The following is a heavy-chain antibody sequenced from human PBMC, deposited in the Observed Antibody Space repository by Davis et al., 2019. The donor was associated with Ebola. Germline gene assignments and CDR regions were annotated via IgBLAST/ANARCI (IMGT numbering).Heavy chain of an antibody. CDR1: GYSFTSYW. V-gene: IGHV5-51*01. D-gene: IGHD3-10*02. CDR3: AKRGSTMFNWFDP. CDR2: IYPGDSDT. J-gene: IGHJ5*02. Sequence: GESLKISCKGSGYSFTSYWIGWVPQMPGKGLEWMGIIYPGDSDTRYSPSFQGQVTITADKSISTAYLQWSSLKASDTAMYYCAKRGSTMFNWFDPWGQGTLVTVSS.